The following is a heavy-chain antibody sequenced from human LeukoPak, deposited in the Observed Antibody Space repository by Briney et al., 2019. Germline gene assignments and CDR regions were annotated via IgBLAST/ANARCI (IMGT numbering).Heavy chain of an antibody. D-gene: IGHD5-18*01. V-gene: IGHV4-38-2*02. Sequence: SETLSLTCTVSGGSISSGYYWGWIRPPPGKGLEWIGSFYHSGTTYYNPSLKSRVTISVDTSKNQFSLKLSSVTAADTAVYYCARLSGYSYQGDYWGQGTLVTVSS. J-gene: IGHJ4*02. CDR2: FYHSGTT. CDR1: GGSISSGYY. CDR3: ARLSGYSYQGDY.